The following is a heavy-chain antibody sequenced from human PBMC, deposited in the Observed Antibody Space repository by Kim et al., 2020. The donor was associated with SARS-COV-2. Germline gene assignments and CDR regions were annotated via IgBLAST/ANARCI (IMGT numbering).Heavy chain of an antibody. D-gene: IGHD7-27*01. Sequence: ADSVKGRFTISRDNSKNTLYLQMNSLGAEDTAVYYCARRGDWGYYFDYWGQGTLVTVSS. CDR3: ARRGDWGYYFDY. V-gene: IGHV3-30*01. J-gene: IGHJ4*02.